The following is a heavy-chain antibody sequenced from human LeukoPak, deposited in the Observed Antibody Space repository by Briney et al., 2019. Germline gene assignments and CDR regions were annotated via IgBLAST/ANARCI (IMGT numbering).Heavy chain of an antibody. V-gene: IGHV4-34*01. Sequence: SETLSLTCAVYGGSFSGYYWSWIRQPPGKGLEWIGEINHSGSTNYSPSLKSRVTISVDTSKNQFSLKLSSVTAADTAVYYCARGDTAMVPDALDIWGQGTMVTVPS. CDR3: ARGDTAMVPDALDI. D-gene: IGHD5-18*01. CDR1: GGSFSGYY. CDR2: INHSGST. J-gene: IGHJ3*02.